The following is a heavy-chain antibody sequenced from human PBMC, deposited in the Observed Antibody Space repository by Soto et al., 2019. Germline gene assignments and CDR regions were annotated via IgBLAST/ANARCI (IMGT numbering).Heavy chain of an antibody. J-gene: IGHJ4*02. Sequence: EVQLVESGGGLVQPGGSLRLSCAASAFTFSSYWMNWVRQAPGKGLVWVSRVSSDGSSTNYADSVEGRFTISRDNAKNTLYLQMDSLRAEDTAVYYCTTDRMVGAVDYWGQGTLVTVSS. D-gene: IGHD1-26*01. CDR1: AFTFSSYW. V-gene: IGHV3-74*01. CDR2: VSSDGSST. CDR3: TTDRMVGAVDY.